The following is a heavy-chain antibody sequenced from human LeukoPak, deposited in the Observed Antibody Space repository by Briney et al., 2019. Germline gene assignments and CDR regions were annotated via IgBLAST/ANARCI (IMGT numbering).Heavy chain of an antibody. V-gene: IGHV3-7*03. CDR1: GFIFRNYW. Sequence: HPGGSLRLSCAASGFIFRNYWMNWVRQAPGKGLEWVANIKDDGSDKYYVDSVKGRFGISRDNAKNSLYLQMNSLRSEDTALYYCAKDNIRIVVAGTIDYWGQGTLVTVSS. CDR3: AKDNIRIVVAGTIDY. CDR2: IKDDGSDK. J-gene: IGHJ4*02. D-gene: IGHD6-19*01.